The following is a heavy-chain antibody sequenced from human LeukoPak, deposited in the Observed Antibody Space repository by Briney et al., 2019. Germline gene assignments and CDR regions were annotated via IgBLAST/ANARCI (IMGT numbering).Heavy chain of an antibody. D-gene: IGHD5-18*01. CDR3: ARVDTTMVPDA. Sequence: PSQTLSLTCTVSGDSISRGNDYWSWIRQPPGKGLEWIGYIYYTGKTYYNTSLKRRLIISVDTSQNQFSLKLKSVTAADTAVYYCARVDTTMVPDAWGQGTTVTVSS. V-gene: IGHV4-30-4*01. J-gene: IGHJ6*02. CDR1: GDSISRGNDY. CDR2: IYYTGKT.